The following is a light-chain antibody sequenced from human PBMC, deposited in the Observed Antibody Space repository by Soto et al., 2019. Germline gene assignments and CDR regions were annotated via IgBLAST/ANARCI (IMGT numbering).Light chain of an antibody. CDR3: QQSYNTPLT. J-gene: IGKJ4*01. CDR2: VTS. V-gene: IGKV1-39*01. Sequence: DIQMTQPPSSLSASVGDRVPITCRASQSISSYLHWYQQKPGRAPKLLISVTSSLQSGVPSRFSGSASGTDFTLIISSLQPEDFATYYCQQSYNTPLTVGGGTKVDIK. CDR1: QSISSY.